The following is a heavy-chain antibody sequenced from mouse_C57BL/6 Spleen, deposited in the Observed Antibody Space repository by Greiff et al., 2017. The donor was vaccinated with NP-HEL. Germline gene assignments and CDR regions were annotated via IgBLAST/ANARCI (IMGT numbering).Heavy chain of an antibody. J-gene: IGHJ4*01. CDR1: GFTFSDYG. CDR2: ISNLAYSI. Sequence: DVKLVESGGGLVQPGGSLKLSCAASGFTFSDYGMAWVRQAPRKGPEWVAFISNLAYSIYYADTVTGRFTISRGNAKNTLYLEISSLRSEDTAMYYCASHYYGSSLYAMDYWGQGTSVTVSS. D-gene: IGHD1-1*01. CDR3: ASHYYGSSLYAMDY. V-gene: IGHV5-15*01.